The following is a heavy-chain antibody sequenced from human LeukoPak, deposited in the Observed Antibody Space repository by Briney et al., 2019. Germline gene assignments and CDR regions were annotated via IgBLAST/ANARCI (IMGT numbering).Heavy chain of an antibody. D-gene: IGHD3-10*01. CDR2: ISASGDKT. Sequence: GGSLRLSCVTSGFTFSSYAMTWVRQPPGKGLEWVAAISASGDKTYYADSVKGRFIISRDNSKTTLFLQLNSLGAGDSAVFYCAKDGTNYGLGTSFDNWGQGTLVTVSS. CDR1: GFTFSSYA. V-gene: IGHV3-23*01. J-gene: IGHJ4*02. CDR3: AKDGTNYGLGTSFDN.